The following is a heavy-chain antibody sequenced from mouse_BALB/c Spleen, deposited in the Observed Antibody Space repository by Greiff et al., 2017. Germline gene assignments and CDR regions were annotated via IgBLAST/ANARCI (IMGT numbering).Heavy chain of an antibody. Sequence: EVKLVESGGGLVQPGGSLKLSCAASGFTFSSYTMSWVRQTPEKRLEWVAYISNGGGSTYYPDTVKGRFTISRDNAKNTLYLQMSSLKSEDTAMYYCARGEATSWYFDVWGAGTTVTVSS. CDR3: ARGEATSWYFDV. V-gene: IGHV5-12-2*01. CDR2: ISNGGGST. J-gene: IGHJ1*01. CDR1: GFTFSSYT. D-gene: IGHD3-2*02.